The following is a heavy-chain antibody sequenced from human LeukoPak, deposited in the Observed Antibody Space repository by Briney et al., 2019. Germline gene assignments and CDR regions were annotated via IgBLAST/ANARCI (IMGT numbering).Heavy chain of an antibody. Sequence: PGRSLRLSCSASGFPFGVYAMSWFRQAPGEGLEWVGFIRSKAYGETTTYAASVQGRFTISRDNSKNTLYLQMNSLRAEDTAVYYCAKEALAYCGGDCYSYFDYWGQGTLVTVSS. D-gene: IGHD2-21*02. CDR1: GFPFGVYA. CDR2: IRSKAYGETT. J-gene: IGHJ4*02. V-gene: IGHV3-49*03. CDR3: AKEALAYCGGDCYSYFDY.